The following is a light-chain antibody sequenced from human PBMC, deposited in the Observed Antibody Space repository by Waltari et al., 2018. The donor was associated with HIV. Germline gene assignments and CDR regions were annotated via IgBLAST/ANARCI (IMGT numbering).Light chain of an antibody. Sequence: QTVVTQEPSLSVSPGGTVTLTCGLSSGPVSTSHYPSWYQQTPGQRPRARIYKTIMRSSGVPHRFSGSILGNKAALTITGAQAVDESDYYCVLFVGGDIWVFGGGTRLTVL. V-gene: IGLV8-61*01. CDR2: KTI. CDR3: VLFVGGDIWV. CDR1: SGPVSTSHY. J-gene: IGLJ3*02.